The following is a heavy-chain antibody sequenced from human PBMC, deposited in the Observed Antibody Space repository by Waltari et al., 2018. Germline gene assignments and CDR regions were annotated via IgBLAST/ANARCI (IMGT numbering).Heavy chain of an antibody. Sequence: QVQLQQWGAGLLKPSETLSLTCAVYGGSFSGYYWSWIRQPPGKGLEWIGEINHSERTNYTPSLKSRVTISVETSKNQFSLKLSSVTAADTAVYYCAKESRSITMVRGLKLDYYYMDVWGKGTTVTVSS. D-gene: IGHD3-10*01. V-gene: IGHV4-34*01. CDR2: INHSERT. CDR3: AKESRSITMVRGLKLDYYYMDV. J-gene: IGHJ6*03. CDR1: GGSFSGYY.